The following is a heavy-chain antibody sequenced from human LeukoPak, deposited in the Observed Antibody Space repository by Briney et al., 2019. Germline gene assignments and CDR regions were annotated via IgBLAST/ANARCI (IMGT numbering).Heavy chain of an antibody. J-gene: IGHJ4*02. V-gene: IGHV1-2*02. CDR1: GYTFTGYY. CDR2: IRPNSGGT. D-gene: IGHD3-10*01. CDR3: ARGRSGSYYEAFYFDY. Sequence: ASVKVSCKASGYTFTGYYLHWVRQAPGQGLEWMGWIRPNSGGTNSAQKFQGRVTLTRDMSISTVYMELRSLTSDDTAIFYCARGRSGSYYEAFYFDYWGQGTLVTVSS.